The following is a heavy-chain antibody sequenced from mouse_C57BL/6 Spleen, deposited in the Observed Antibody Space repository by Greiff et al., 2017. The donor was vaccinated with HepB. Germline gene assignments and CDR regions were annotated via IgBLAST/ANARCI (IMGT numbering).Heavy chain of an antibody. CDR2: ISSGGRYT. CDR3: ARHGAQEYYFDY. CDR1: GFTFSSYG. J-gene: IGHJ2*01. V-gene: IGHV5-6*01. D-gene: IGHD3-2*02. Sequence: EVQLVESGGDLVKPGGSLKLSCAASGFTFSSYGMSWVRQTPDKRLEWVATISSGGRYTYYPDSVKGRFTISRDNAKNTLYLQMSSLKSEDTAMYYCARHGAQEYYFDYWGQGTTLTVSS.